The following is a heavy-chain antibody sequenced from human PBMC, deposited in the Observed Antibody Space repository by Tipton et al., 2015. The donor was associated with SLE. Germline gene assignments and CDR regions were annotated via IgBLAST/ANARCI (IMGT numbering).Heavy chain of an antibody. D-gene: IGHD1-26*01. Sequence: TLSLTCTVSGGSVSSGSYYWSWIRQPPGKGLEWIGYIYYSGSTNYNPSLKSRVTISVDTSKNQFSLKLSSVTAADTAVYYCARGQEGATVFGYYYYYMDVWGKGTTVTVSS. CDR2: IYYSGST. CDR1: GGSVSSGSYY. V-gene: IGHV4-61*01. J-gene: IGHJ6*03. CDR3: ARGQEGATVFGYYYYYMDV.